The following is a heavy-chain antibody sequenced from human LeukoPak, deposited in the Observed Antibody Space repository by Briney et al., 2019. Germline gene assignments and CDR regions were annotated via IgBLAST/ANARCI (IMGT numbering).Heavy chain of an antibody. Sequence: PSETLSLTCTVSGGSISSGDHYWSWIRQPPGKGLEWIGYIYYSGSTYYNPSLKSRVTISLDKSKNQFSLKLSSVTAADTAVYYCARGPVGATYYFDYWGQGTLVTVSS. CDR1: GGSISSGDHY. V-gene: IGHV4-30-4*08. D-gene: IGHD1-26*01. J-gene: IGHJ4*02. CDR2: IYYSGST. CDR3: ARGPVGATYYFDY.